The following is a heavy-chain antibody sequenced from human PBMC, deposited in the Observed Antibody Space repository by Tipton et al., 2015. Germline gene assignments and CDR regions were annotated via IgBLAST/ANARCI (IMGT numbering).Heavy chain of an antibody. V-gene: IGHV6-1*01. CDR1: GDNVSRNSAT. CDR2: TYYRSKWYN. Sequence: GLVKPSQTLSLTCAISGDNVSRNSATWNWIRQSPSRGLEWLGRTYYRSKWYNDYAVSVKSRITINPDTSENQFSLQLNSVTPEDTAVYYCARSPSSSWFQGFVDYWGQGTLVTVSS. J-gene: IGHJ4*02. D-gene: IGHD6-13*01. CDR3: ARSPSSSWFQGFVDY.